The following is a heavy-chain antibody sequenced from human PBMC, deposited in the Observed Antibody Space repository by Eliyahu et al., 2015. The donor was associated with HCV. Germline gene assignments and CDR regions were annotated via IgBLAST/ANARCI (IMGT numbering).Heavy chain of an antibody. J-gene: IGHJ4*02. CDR3: AKEDLLADYFDS. Sequence: EVKLVESGGGLVQPGGSLRLSCAASGFSFSNNAMXWVRQAPGKGLEWVAAITGGSVGTYYADSVKGRFTLSRDNSKNTLFLHMHSLRAEDTAIYYCAKEDLLADYFDSWGQGTLVTVSS. V-gene: IGHV3-23*04. D-gene: IGHD2-15*01. CDR2: ITGGSVGT. CDR1: GFSFSNNA.